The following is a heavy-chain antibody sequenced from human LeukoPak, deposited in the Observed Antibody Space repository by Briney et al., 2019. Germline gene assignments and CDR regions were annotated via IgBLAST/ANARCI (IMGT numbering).Heavy chain of an antibody. V-gene: IGHV1-69*13. CDR1: GGTFSSYA. CDR3: ARTSRRIAAAGDFDY. CDR2: IIPIFGTA. J-gene: IGHJ4*02. D-gene: IGHD6-13*01. Sequence: ASVKVSCKASGGTFSSYAISWVRQAPGQGLEWMGGIIPIFGTANYAQKFQGRVTITADESTSTAYMELSSLRSEDTAVYYCARTSRRIAAAGDFDYWGQGTLVTVSS.